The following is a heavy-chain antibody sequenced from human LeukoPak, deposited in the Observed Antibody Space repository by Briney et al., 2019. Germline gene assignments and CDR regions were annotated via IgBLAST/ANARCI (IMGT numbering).Heavy chain of an antibody. CDR2: ISSSSSYI. J-gene: IGHJ3*02. D-gene: IGHD3-10*01. V-gene: IGHV3-21*01. CDR3: ASVGDGSGSYYNPRDAFDI. CDR1: GFTFSSYS. Sequence: PGGSLRLSCAAPGFTFSSYSMNWVRQAPGKGLEWVSSISSSSSYIYYADSVKGRFTISRDNAKNSLYLQMNSLRAEDTAVYYCASVGDGSGSYYNPRDAFDIWGQGTMVTVSS.